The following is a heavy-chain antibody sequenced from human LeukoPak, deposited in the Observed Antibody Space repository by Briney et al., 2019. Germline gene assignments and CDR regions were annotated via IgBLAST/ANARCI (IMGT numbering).Heavy chain of an antibody. D-gene: IGHD3-10*01. CDR3: ARDHDGSGSTYYDY. Sequence: GGSLRLSCAASGFTFSSYAVHWVRQAPGKGLEWVAVISYDGSNKYYADSVKGRFTISRDNSKNTLYLQMNSLRAEDTAVYYCARDHDGSGSTYYDYWGQGTLVTVSS. CDR2: ISYDGSNK. J-gene: IGHJ4*02. V-gene: IGHV3-30*01. CDR1: GFTFSSYA.